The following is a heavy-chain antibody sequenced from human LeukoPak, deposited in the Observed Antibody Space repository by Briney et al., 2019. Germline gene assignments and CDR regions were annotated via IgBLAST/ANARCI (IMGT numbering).Heavy chain of an antibody. D-gene: IGHD2-15*01. CDR3: EKAAGRYCIGGSCYCGAFDG. J-gene: IGHJ3*01. CDR2: ISGSGGST. CDR1: GFTFSSCA. V-gene: IGHV3-23*01. Sequence: PGGSLRLSCAASGFTFSSCAMSWVRKPPGKGLELVSAISGSGGSTYYADSVKGRFNTSRDNSKSTLYLQMNSLRAEDTAVYYCEKAAGRYCIGGSCYCGAFDGWGEGTMVT.